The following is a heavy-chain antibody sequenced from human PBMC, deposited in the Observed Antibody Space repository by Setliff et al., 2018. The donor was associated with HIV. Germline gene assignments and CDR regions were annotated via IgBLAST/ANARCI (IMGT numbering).Heavy chain of an antibody. CDR3: AGLTTVTNYYYYYMDV. D-gene: IGHD4-4*01. CDR2: IYYSGST. CDR1: GGSISSSSYY. V-gene: IGHV4-39*01. Sequence: PSETLSLTCTVSGGSISSSSYYWGWIRQPPGKGLEWIGSIYYSGSTYYNPSHKSRVTISVDTSKNQFSLKMSYVTAADTAVYYCAGLTTVTNYYYYYMDVWGKGTTVTVSS. J-gene: IGHJ6*03.